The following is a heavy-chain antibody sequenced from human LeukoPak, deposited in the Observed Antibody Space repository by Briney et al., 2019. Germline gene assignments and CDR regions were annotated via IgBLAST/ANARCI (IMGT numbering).Heavy chain of an antibody. CDR2: INWNGGST. D-gene: IGHD5-24*01. J-gene: IGHJ4*02. CDR1: GFTFDDYG. V-gene: IGHV3-20*04. Sequence: GGSLRLSCAASGFTFDDYGMSWVRQAPGKGLEWVSGINWNGGSTGYADSVKGRFTISRDNAKNSLYLQMNSLRAEDTAVYYCANNVEMATFDYWGQGTLVTVSS. CDR3: ANNVEMATFDY.